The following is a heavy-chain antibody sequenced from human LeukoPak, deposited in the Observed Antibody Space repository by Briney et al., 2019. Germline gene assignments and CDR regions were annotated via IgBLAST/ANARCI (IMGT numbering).Heavy chain of an antibody. CDR2: INPSGGST. Sequence: ASLKVSCKASGYTFTSYYMHWVRQAPGQGLERMGIINPSGGSTSYAQKFQGRVTMTRDTSTSTVYMELSSLRSEDTAVYYCARSLTITIFGVVIRSYDYYGMDVWGQGTTVTVSS. V-gene: IGHV1-46*01. J-gene: IGHJ6*02. CDR1: GYTFTSYY. D-gene: IGHD3-3*01. CDR3: ARSLTITIFGVVIRSYDYYGMDV.